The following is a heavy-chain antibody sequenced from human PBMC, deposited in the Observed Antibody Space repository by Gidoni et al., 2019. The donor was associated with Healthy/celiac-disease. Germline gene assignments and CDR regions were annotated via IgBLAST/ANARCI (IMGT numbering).Heavy chain of an antibody. V-gene: IGHV3-48*03. CDR2: ISSSGSTI. CDR1: GLTFSSYE. D-gene: IGHD6-6*01. CDR3: ASSLAPSSSSGY. Sequence: GLTFSSYEMNWVRQAPWKGLEWVSYISSSGSTIYYADSVKGRFTIARDNAKNSLYLQMNSLRAEDTAVYYCASSLAPSSSSGYWGQGTLVTVSS. J-gene: IGHJ4*02.